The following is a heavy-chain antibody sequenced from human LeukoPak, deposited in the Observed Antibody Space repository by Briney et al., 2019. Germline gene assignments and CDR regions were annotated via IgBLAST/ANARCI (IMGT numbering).Heavy chain of an antibody. CDR1: GFTFSSYG. V-gene: IGHV3-30*18. J-gene: IGHJ4*02. CDR3: AKDIIPVA. D-gene: IGHD3-10*01. Sequence: GGSLRLSCAASGFTFSSYGMHWVRQAPGKGLEWVAVISYDGSNKYYADSVKGRFTISRDNSKNTLYLQMNSLRAEDTAVYYCAKDIIPVAWGQGTLVTVSS. CDR2: ISYDGSNK.